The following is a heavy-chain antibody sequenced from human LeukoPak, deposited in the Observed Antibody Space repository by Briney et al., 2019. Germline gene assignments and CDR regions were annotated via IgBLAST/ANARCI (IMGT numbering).Heavy chain of an antibody. J-gene: IGHJ6*03. CDR1: GGSFSGYY. Sequence: SETLSLTCAVYGGSFSGYYWSWIRQPPGKGLEWIGEINHSGNTNYNPSLKSRVTISVDTSKNQFSLKLSSVTAADTAVYYCARVYGDYYYYMDVWGKGTTVTVSS. D-gene: IGHD3-10*01. CDR3: ARVYGDYYYYMDV. V-gene: IGHV4-34*01. CDR2: INHSGNT.